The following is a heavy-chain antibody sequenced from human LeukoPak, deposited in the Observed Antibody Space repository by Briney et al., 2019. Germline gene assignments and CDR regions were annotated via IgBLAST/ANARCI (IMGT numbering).Heavy chain of an antibody. CDR2: ISAYNGNT. J-gene: IGHJ6*03. D-gene: IGHD3-10*01. Sequence: ASVKVSCKASGYTFTSYGISWVRQAPGQGLEWMGWISAYNGNTNYAQKLQGRVTMTTDTSTSTAYMELRSLRSDDTAVYYCARDFLSITMVRGALNYYYYYYMDVWGRGTTVTVSS. CDR1: GYTFTSYG. V-gene: IGHV1-18*01. CDR3: ARDFLSITMVRGALNYYYYYYMDV.